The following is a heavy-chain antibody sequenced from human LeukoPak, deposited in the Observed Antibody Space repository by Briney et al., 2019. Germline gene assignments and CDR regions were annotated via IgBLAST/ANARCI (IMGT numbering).Heavy chain of an antibody. V-gene: IGHV3-21*01. Sequence: GGSLTLSCAASGFTFSSYSMNWVRQAPGKGLEWVSSISSSSSYIYYADSVKGRFTISRDNAKNSLYLQMNSLRAEDTAVYYCARERWESFDCWGQGTLVTVPS. CDR3: ARERWESFDC. J-gene: IGHJ4*02. CDR2: ISSSSSYI. D-gene: IGHD1-26*01. CDR1: GFTFSSYS.